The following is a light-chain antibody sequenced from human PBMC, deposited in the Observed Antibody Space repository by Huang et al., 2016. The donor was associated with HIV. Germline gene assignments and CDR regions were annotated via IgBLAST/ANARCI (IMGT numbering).Light chain of an antibody. CDR1: QSVYSSSTSKDY. V-gene: IGKV4-1*01. CDR3: QQYYSSPQT. CDR2: WAS. J-gene: IGKJ1*01. Sequence: DIIMTQSPDSLAVSLGERATLNCRSSQSVYSSSTSKDYMAWFQQKPAQPPRLLLFWASTREAGVPDRVTGSGSGTHFTLTIASLEAEDAAIYYCQQYYSSPQTFGQGTRVEVK.